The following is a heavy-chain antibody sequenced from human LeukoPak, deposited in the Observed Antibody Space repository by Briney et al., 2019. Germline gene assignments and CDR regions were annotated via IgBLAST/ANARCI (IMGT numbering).Heavy chain of an antibody. CDR1: GYTFTGYY. CDR2: INPNSGGT. CDR3: ARDGSGSTEYNWFDP. Sequence: ASVKVSCKASGYTFTGYYMHWVRQAPGQGLEWMGWINPNSGGTNYAQKFQGRVTMTRDTSISTAYMELSRLRSDDTAVYYCARDGSGSTEYNWFDPWGQGTLVTVSS. V-gene: IGHV1-2*02. J-gene: IGHJ5*02. D-gene: IGHD3-10*01.